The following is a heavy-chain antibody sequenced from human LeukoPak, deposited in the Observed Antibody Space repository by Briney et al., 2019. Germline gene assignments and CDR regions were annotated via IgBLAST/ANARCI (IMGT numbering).Heavy chain of an antibody. J-gene: IGHJ4*02. CDR3: ARGDSSMIAVVITGLEY. Sequence: ASVKVSCKASGYTFTGYYMHWVRQAPGQGLEWMGWINPNSGGTNYAQKFQGRVTMTRDTSISTAYMELSRLRSDDTAVYYCARGDSSMIAVVITGLEYWGQGTLVTVSS. CDR2: INPNSGGT. CDR1: GYTFTGYY. D-gene: IGHD3-22*01. V-gene: IGHV1-2*02.